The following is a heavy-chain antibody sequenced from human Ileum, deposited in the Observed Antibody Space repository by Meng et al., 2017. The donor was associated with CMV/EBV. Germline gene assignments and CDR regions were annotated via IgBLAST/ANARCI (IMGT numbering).Heavy chain of an antibody. CDR3: ARGLFRYPAYFDL. V-gene: IGHV4-34*01. CDR2: INHVGRT. D-gene: IGHD3-16*02. Sequence: QVQSQQWGAGLLKPSETLSLTCAVYGGSLRGHYCNWIRQSPGNGLQWIAEINHVGRTNSNPSLASRVTISQDTSKNQCSLKLNSVTVADSAVYYCARGLFRYPAYFDLWGQGTLVTVSS. J-gene: IGHJ4*02. CDR1: GGSLRGHY.